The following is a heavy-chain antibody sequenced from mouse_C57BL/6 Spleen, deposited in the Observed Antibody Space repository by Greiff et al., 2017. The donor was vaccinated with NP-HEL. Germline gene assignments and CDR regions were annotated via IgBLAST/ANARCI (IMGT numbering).Heavy chain of an antibody. CDR2: INPNNGGT. D-gene: IGHD4-1*01. V-gene: IGHV1-22*01. CDR3: ARELGRD. CDR1: GYTFTDYN. J-gene: IGHJ2*01. Sequence: EVKLVESGPELVKPGASVKMSCKASGYTFTDYNMHWVKQSHGKSLEWIGYINPNNGGTSYNQTHQGKATLTVNKSSSTAYMELRSLTSEDSAVYYCARELGRDWGQGTTLTVSS.